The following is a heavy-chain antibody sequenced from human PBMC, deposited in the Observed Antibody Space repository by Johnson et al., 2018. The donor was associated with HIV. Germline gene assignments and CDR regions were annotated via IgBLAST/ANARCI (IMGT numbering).Heavy chain of an antibody. CDR2: ISYDGSNK. J-gene: IGHJ3*02. D-gene: IGHD2-15*01. CDR1: GFTFSSYA. CDR3: ARDPFTPAGSDAFDI. V-gene: IGHV3-30-3*01. Sequence: VHLVESGGGAVQPGRSLRLSCAASGFTFSSYAMHWVRQAPGKWLEWVAVISYDGSNKYYADSVKGRFTISRDNAKNSLYLQMNSLRAEDTAVYYCARDPFTPAGSDAFDIWGQGTMVTVSS.